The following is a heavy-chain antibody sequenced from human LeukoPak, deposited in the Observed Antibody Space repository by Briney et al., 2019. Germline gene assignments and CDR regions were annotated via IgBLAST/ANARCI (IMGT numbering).Heavy chain of an antibody. V-gene: IGHV3-48*03. CDR1: GFTFSIYV. CDR2: ISSSGSTI. J-gene: IGHJ3*02. CDR3: AREGALWFGESRAFDI. Sequence: GGSLRPSRAASGFTFSIYVVNCVRPAPGKGLEWGSNISSSGSTIYYADSVKGRFTISRDNARNSLYLQMNSLRAEDTAVYYCAREGALWFGESRAFDIWGQGTMVTVSS. D-gene: IGHD3-10*01.